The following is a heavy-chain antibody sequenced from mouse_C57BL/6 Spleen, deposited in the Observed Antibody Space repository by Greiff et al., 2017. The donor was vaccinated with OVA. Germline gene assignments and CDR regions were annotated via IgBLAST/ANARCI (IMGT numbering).Heavy chain of an antibody. V-gene: IGHV1-26*01. Sequence: VQLQQSGPELVKPGASVKISCKASGYTFTDYYMNWVKQSHGKSLEWIGDINPNNGGTSYNQKFKGKATLTVDTSSSTAYMELRSLTSEDSAVYYCARVGYYGNYEWYFDYWGQGTTLTVSS. CDR3: ARVGYYGNYEWYFDY. J-gene: IGHJ2*01. CDR1: GYTFTDYY. CDR2: INPNNGGT. D-gene: IGHD2-1*01.